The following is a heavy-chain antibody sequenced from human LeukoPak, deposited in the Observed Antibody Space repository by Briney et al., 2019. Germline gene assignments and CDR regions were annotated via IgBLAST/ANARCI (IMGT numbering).Heavy chain of an antibody. D-gene: IGHD3-16*02. CDR1: GYTFTSYG. Sequence: GASVKVSCKASGYTFTSYGISWVRQAPGQGLEWMGWISAYNGNTNYAQKLQGRVTMTTDTSTSTAYIELRSLRSDDTAVCYCARGKLLRLGELSFGPADYFDYWGQGTLVTVSS. CDR3: ARGKLLRLGELSFGPADYFDY. CDR2: ISAYNGNT. J-gene: IGHJ4*02. V-gene: IGHV1-18*01.